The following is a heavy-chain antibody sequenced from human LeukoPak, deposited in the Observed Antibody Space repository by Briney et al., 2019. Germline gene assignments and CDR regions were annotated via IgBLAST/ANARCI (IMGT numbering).Heavy chain of an antibody. J-gene: IGHJ4*02. CDR1: GYTFTGYY. V-gene: IGHV1-2*02. Sequence: ASVKVSCKASGYTFTGYYMHWVRQAPGQGLEWMGWINPSSGGTNYAQKFQGRVTMTRDTSISTAYMELSRLRSDDTAVYYCASNIMGLRGVFDYWGQGTLVTVSS. D-gene: IGHD5-12*01. CDR2: INPSSGGT. CDR3: ASNIMGLRGVFDY.